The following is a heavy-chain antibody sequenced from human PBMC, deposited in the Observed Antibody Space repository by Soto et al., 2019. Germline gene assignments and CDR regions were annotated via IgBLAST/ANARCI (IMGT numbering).Heavy chain of an antibody. CDR3: ARGRGIVGDIDYFDY. J-gene: IGHJ4*02. Sequence: QVQLVESGGGVVQPGRSLRLSCAASGFTFSSYGMHWVRQAPGKGLEWVAVIWYDGSNKYYADSVKGRFTISRDNSKKTLYLQMNSLRAEDTAVYYCARGRGIVGDIDYFDYWGQGTLVTVSS. V-gene: IGHV3-33*01. CDR1: GFTFSSYG. D-gene: IGHD1-26*01. CDR2: IWYDGSNK.